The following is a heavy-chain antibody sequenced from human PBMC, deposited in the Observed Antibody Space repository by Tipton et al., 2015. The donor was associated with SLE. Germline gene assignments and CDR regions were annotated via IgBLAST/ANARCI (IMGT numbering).Heavy chain of an antibody. V-gene: IGHV4-4*02. J-gene: IGHJ3*02. Sequence: TLSLTCAVSGGSISDSNWWSWVRQPPGKGLEWIGEIYHSGSTNYNPSLKSRVTISVDTSKNQFSLKLSSVTAADTAVYYCARAGDSRDFDGFDIWGQGTMVTVSS. CDR2: IYHSGST. D-gene: IGHD6-13*01. CDR1: GGSISDSNW. CDR3: ARAGDSRDFDGFDI.